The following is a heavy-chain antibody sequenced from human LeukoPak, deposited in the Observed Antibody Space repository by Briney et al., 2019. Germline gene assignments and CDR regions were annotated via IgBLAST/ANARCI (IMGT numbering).Heavy chain of an antibody. J-gene: IGHJ4*02. CDR3: ARGASDEGFDY. V-gene: IGHV1-18*01. CDR2: MSAYNGNT. Sequence: GGSVKVSCKASGYTFTSYDINWVRQATGQGLEWMGWMSAYNGNTNYAQKLQGRVTMTTDTSTSTAYMELRSLRSDDTAVYYCARGASDEGFDYWGQGTLVTVSS. CDR1: GYTFTSYD.